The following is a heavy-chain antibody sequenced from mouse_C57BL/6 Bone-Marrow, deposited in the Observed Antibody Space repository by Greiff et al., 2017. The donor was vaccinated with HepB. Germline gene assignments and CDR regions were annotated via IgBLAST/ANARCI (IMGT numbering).Heavy chain of an antibody. CDR3: ARRGILITTVGRAWFAY. CDR2: IYPGSGST. D-gene: IGHD1-1*01. V-gene: IGHV1-55*01. Sequence: QVHVKQPGAELVKPGASVKMSCKASGYTFTSYWITWVKQRPGQGLEWIGDIYPGSGSTNYNEKFKSKATLTVDTSSSTAYMQLSSLTSEDSAVYYCARRGILITTVGRAWFAYWGQGTLVTVSA. J-gene: IGHJ3*01. CDR1: GYTFTSYW.